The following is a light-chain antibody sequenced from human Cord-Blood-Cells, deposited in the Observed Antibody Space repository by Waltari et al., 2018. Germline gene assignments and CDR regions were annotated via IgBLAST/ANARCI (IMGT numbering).Light chain of an antibody. CDR1: ALPNPY. Sequence: SYELTQPPPAPVPPGQTARITCSGDALPNPYAYWYQQKPGQAPVLGIYKDSERPSGIPERFSGSSSGTTVTLTISGVQAGDEADYYCQSADSSGTYVVFGGGTKLTVL. J-gene: IGLJ2*01. CDR2: KDS. CDR3: QSADSSGTYVV. V-gene: IGLV3-25*03.